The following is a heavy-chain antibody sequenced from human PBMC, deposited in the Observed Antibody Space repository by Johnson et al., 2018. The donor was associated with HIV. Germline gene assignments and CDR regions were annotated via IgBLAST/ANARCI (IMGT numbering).Heavy chain of an antibody. CDR2: IKQDGSEK. D-gene: IGHD4-17*01. CDR1: GFTFSSYG. J-gene: IGHJ3*02. Sequence: MQLVESGGGVVQPGGSLRLSCAASGFTFSSYGMHWVRQAPGKGLEWVANIKQDGSEKYYVDSVKGRITISRDNAKNSLYLQMNSLRAEDTALYYCARRRRYGDYFADAFDIWGQGTMVTVSS. CDR3: ARRRRYGDYFADAFDI. V-gene: IGHV3-7*03.